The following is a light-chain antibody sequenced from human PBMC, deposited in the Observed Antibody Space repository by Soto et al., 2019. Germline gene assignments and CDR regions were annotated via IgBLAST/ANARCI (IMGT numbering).Light chain of an antibody. CDR2: YTS. Sequence: EIVLNQSPATLSSSHGATATLSCRASQYVGTSLSWYQHKPGQAARLLIYYTSNRATGIPARFSGSRYGTAVTITIYSLAPEDCKIYDGHQRQSWPRTFGQGTKVEIK. V-gene: IGKV3-11*01. CDR3: HQRQSWPRT. CDR1: QYVGTS. J-gene: IGKJ1*01.